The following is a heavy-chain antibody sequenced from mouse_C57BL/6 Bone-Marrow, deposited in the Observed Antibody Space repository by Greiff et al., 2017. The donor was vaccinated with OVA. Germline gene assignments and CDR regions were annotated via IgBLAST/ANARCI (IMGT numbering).Heavy chain of an antibody. CDR2: ISNGGGST. Sequence: EVHLVESGGGLVQPGGSLKLSCAASGFTFSDFYMYWVRQTPEKRLEWVAYISNGGGSTYYPDNVKGRFTISKDNAKNTLYLQMSRLKSEDTAMYYYARRDAIDYWGQGTAVTGSA. V-gene: IGHV5-12*01. J-gene: IGHJ4*01. CDR3: ARRDAIDY. CDR1: GFTFSDFY.